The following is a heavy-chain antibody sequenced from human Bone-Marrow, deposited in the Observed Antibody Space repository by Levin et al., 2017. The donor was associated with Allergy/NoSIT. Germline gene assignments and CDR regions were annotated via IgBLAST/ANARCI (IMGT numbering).Heavy chain of an antibody. D-gene: IGHD6-19*01. CDR1: GFTFTNDW. Sequence: SCAAAGFTFTNDWMNWVRQAPGKGLEWVGRIKSNPDGGTTDYAAPVKGRFSISRDDSNKMLYLQMNNLKTEDTAVYYCTRDVGSGWGVDYWGQGTLVTVS. J-gene: IGHJ4*02. CDR3: TRDVGSGWGVDY. CDR2: IKSNPDGGTT. V-gene: IGHV3-15*01.